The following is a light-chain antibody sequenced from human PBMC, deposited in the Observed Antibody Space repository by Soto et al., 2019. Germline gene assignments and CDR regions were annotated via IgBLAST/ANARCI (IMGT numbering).Light chain of an antibody. V-gene: IGLV1-40*01. J-gene: IGLJ2*01. Sequence: QSARTQPPSVSGAPGQRVTISCTGSSSNIGAGYEVHWYQQLPGTAPKLLIYGNNNRPSRVPDRFSGSRSGTSASLAITGIQAEDEADYYCQSSDTSLSGSLFGGGTKLTVL. CDR2: GNN. CDR3: QSSDTSLSGSL. CDR1: SSNIGAGYE.